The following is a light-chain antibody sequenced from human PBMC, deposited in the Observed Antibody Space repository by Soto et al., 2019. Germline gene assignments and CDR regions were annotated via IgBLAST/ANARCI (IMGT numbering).Light chain of an antibody. CDR2: GAS. V-gene: IGKV3-20*01. J-gene: IGKJ5*01. Sequence: EVGMTQSPANLSPSPGAGATLSWWASQPVSDKLAWYQQKPGQAPRLLIYGASSRATGIPDRFSGTGYETDFNLTISRLETEDFAVYYCQQYDNSPITFGQGTRLEIK. CDR1: QPVSDK. CDR3: QQYDNSPIT.